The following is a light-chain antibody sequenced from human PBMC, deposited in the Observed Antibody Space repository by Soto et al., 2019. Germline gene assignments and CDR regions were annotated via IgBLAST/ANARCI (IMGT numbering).Light chain of an antibody. J-gene: IGKJ3*01. CDR3: QQYGSSP. CDR2: GAS. Sequence: EIVLTQSPATLSLSPWERATLSCRASQSVSSYLAWYQQKPGQAPRLLIYGASGRAAGIPDRFSGSGSGTDFTLSISRLEPEDFAVYYCQQYGSSPFGPGTKVDIK. V-gene: IGKV3-20*01. CDR1: QSVSSY.